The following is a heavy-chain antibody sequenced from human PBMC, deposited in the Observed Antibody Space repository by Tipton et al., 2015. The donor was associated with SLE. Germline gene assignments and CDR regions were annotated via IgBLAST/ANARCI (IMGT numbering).Heavy chain of an antibody. D-gene: IGHD2-21*02. J-gene: IGHJ4*02. V-gene: IGHV3-23*01. Sequence: SLRLPCAASGFTFSSYAMSWVRQAPGKGLEWVSAISGSGGSTYYADSVKGRFTISRDNSKNTLYLQMNSLRAEDTTVYYCAKESGGVTLGYWGQGTLVTVSS. CDR2: ISGSGGST. CDR1: GFTFSSYA. CDR3: AKESGGVTLGY.